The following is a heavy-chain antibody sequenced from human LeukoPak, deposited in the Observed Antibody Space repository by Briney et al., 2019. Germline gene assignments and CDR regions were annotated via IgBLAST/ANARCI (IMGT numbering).Heavy chain of an antibody. D-gene: IGHD2-2*01. CDR3: ARGLGSHRPARPSRGSPYYFDY. Sequence: MSSQTLSLTCSVSGDSISIGDYRWSWIRQSPGKGLEWIGYIYYIGTAYYNPSLRSRVALSADTSKNQFSLKLSSVTAADTAVYYCARGLGSHRPARPSRGSPYYFDYWGQGTLVTVSS. V-gene: IGHV4-30-4*01. CDR1: GDSISIGDYR. CDR2: IYYIGTA. J-gene: IGHJ4*02.